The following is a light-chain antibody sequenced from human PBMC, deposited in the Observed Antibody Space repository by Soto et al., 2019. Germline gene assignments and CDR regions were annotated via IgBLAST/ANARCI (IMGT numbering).Light chain of an antibody. CDR3: MQSLQPPLT. CDR1: QRLLYSDGNNY. CDR2: SGS. V-gene: IGKV2-28*01. Sequence: DIVMTQSPLSLPVSPGEPASISCRSSQRLLYSDGNNYLEWYLQKPGQSPQLLIYSGSNRASGVPDRFSGSGSGTDFTLQISRVEAEDAGVYYCMQSLQPPLTFCGGTKVEI. J-gene: IGKJ4*01.